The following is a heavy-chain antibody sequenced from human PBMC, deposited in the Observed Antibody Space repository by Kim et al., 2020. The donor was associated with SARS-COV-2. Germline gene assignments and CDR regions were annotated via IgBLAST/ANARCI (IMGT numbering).Heavy chain of an antibody. D-gene: IGHD6-19*01. V-gene: IGHV3-30*18. Sequence: GGSLRLSCAASGFTFSSYGMHWVRQAPGKGLELVAVISYDGSNKYYADSVKGRFTISRDNSKNTLYLQMNSLRAEDTAVYYCAKDLSPLIAVAGCSDYWGQGTLVTVSS. CDR2: ISYDGSNK. CDR3: AKDLSPLIAVAGCSDY. J-gene: IGHJ4*02. CDR1: GFTFSSYG.